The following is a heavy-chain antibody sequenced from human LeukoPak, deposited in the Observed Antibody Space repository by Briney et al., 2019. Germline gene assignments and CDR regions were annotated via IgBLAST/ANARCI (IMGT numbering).Heavy chain of an antibody. D-gene: IGHD3-9*01. CDR2: IKQDGSEK. Sequence: GGSLRLSCAAPGFTFSSYWMSWVRQAPGKGLEWVANIKQDGSEKYYVDSVKGRFTISRDNAKNSLYLQMNTLRVEDTAVYYCTRDLMDYDVSTGLHHYYMDVWGRGTTVTVSS. CDR3: TRDLMDYDVSTGLHHYYMDV. V-gene: IGHV3-7*01. J-gene: IGHJ6*02. CDR1: GFTFSSYW.